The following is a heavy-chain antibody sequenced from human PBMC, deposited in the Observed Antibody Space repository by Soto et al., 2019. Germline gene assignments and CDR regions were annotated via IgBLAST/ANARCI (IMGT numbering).Heavy chain of an antibody. D-gene: IGHD1-1*01. J-gene: IGHJ4*02. CDR3: ARDRPTTTFDY. Sequence: GGSLRLSCAASGFTFSSYSMNWVRQAPGKGLEWVSYISSSSSTIYYADSVKGRFTISRDNAKNSLYLQMNSLRAEGTAVYYCARDRPTTTFDYWGQGTLVTVSS. CDR1: GFTFSSYS. CDR2: ISSSSSTI. V-gene: IGHV3-48*01.